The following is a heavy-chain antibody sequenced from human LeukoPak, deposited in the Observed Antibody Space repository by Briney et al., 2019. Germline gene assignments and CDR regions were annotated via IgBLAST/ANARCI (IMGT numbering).Heavy chain of an antibody. Sequence: PGGSLRLSCAASGFTFRSYSMNWVRQAPGKGLEWVSYISSSSSTIYYADSVKGRFTISRDNAKNSLYLQMNSLRAGDTAVYYCARVPNPMVRGVIITQFYFDYWGQGTLVTVSS. V-gene: IGHV3-48*01. CDR2: ISSSSSTI. D-gene: IGHD3-10*01. CDR1: GFTFRSYS. J-gene: IGHJ4*02. CDR3: ARVPNPMVRGVIITQFYFDY.